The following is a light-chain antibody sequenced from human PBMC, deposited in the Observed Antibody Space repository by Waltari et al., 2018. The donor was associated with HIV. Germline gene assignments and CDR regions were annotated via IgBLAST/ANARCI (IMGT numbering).Light chain of an antibody. CDR2: GNT. CDR1: NSNIGSNN. Sequence: QSVLTQPPSASGTPGQRVTTSCSGRNSNIGSNNVNWYQQLPGTAPKLLIYGNTQRPSGVPDRFSGSKSGTSASLAISGLQSEDEADYYCAAWDDSLNGEVVFGGGTKLTVL. CDR3: AAWDDSLNGEVV. V-gene: IGLV1-44*01. J-gene: IGLJ2*01.